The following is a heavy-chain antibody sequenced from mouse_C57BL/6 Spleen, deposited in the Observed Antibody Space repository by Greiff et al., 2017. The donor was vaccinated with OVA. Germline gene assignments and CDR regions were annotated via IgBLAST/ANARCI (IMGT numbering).Heavy chain of an antibody. V-gene: IGHV1-80*01. CDR1: GYAFSSYW. CDR3: ARETWFAY. CDR2: IYPGDGDT. Sequence: VKLMESGAELVKPGASVKISCKASGYAFSSYWMNWVKQRPGKGLEWIGQIYPGDGDTNYNGKFKGTATLTADKSSSTAYMQLSSLTSEDSAVYFCARETWFAYWGQGTLVTVSA. J-gene: IGHJ3*01.